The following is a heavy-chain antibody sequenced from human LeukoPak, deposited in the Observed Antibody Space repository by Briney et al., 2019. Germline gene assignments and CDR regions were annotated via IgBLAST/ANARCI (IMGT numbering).Heavy chain of an antibody. CDR1: GFTFNSYA. CDR3: ARHRSSWLIDY. J-gene: IGHJ4*02. V-gene: IGHV3-23*01. D-gene: IGHD6-6*01. Sequence: GGSLRLSCAASGFTFNSYAMSWVRQAPWERLQWVSGISDSGGNTHYADSVRGRFTISRDNSKNTLYLQMNSLRAEDTAVYYCARHRSSWLIDYWGQGTLVTVSS. CDR2: ISDSGGNT.